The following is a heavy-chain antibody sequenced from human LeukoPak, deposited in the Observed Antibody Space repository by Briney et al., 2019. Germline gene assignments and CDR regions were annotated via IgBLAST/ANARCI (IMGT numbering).Heavy chain of an antibody. CDR1: GGSISSSSYY. CDR2: IYYSGST. D-gene: IGHD6-13*01. J-gene: IGHJ4*02. V-gene: IGHV4-39*01. Sequence: PSETLSLTCTVSGGSISSSSYYWGWIRQPPGKGLEWIVRIYYSGSTYYNPSLKGRVTISVDTSKNQFSLKLSSVTAADTAVYYCARLGIYSSSWYPPKFFDYWGQGTLVTVSS. CDR3: ARLGIYSSSWYPPKFFDY.